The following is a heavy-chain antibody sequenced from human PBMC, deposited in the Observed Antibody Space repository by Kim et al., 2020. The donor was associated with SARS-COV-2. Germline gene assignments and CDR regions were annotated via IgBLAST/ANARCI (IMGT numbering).Heavy chain of an antibody. CDR1: GFIFSRSV. CDR2: ISHDGIYE. V-gene: IGHV3-30*18. Sequence: GGSLRLSCAASGFIFSRSVMHWVRQAPGKGLEWVARISHDGIYESYSDSVKGRFTISRDNSKNTLYLQMNTLESDHTAVYFCANDRSDTWSFDHWGQGT. J-gene: IGHJ4*02. CDR3: ANDRSDTWSFDH.